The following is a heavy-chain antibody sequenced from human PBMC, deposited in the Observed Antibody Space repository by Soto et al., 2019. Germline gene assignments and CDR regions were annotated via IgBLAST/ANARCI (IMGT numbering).Heavy chain of an antibody. CDR2: IIPIFGTA. CDR1: GGTFSSYA. Sequence: QVQLVQSGAEVKKPGSSVKVSCKASGGTFSSYAISWVRQAPGQGLEWMGGIIPIFGTANYAQKFQGRVTITADESTSTAYMELSSLRSEDTAVYYCARDLSGGYRNYYYYGMDVWGQGTTVTVSS. CDR3: ARDLSGGYRNYYYYGMDV. V-gene: IGHV1-69*01. J-gene: IGHJ6*02. D-gene: IGHD1-26*01.